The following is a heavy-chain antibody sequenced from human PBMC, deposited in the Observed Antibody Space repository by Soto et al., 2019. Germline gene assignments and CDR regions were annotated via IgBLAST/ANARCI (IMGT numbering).Heavy chain of an antibody. J-gene: IGHJ5*02. CDR1: GFTFSNAW. D-gene: IGHD3-3*01. CDR2: IKSKTDGGTT. V-gene: IGHV3-15*01. CDR3: TTDSLVLRFLEWAFDP. Sequence: EVQLVASGGGLVKPGGSLRLSCAASGFTFSNAWMSWVRQAPGKGLEWVGRIKSKTDGGTTDYAAPVKGRFTISRDDSKNTLYLQMNSLKTEDTAVYYCTTDSLVLRFLEWAFDPWGQGTLVTVSS.